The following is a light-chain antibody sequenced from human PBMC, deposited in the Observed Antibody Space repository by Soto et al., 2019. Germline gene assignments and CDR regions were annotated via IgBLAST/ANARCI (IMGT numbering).Light chain of an antibody. V-gene: IGLV1-40*01. J-gene: IGLJ3*02. CDR2: GNS. CDR3: QSYDNSLGGVV. CDR1: SFNFGAGYD. Sequence: QSVLTQPPSVSGAPGQRVTISCTGSSFNFGAGYDVHWYQQLPGTAPKLLIYGNSHRPSGVPGRFSGSKSGTSASLAITGLQAEDEADYYCQSYDNSLGGVVFGGGTKVTVL.